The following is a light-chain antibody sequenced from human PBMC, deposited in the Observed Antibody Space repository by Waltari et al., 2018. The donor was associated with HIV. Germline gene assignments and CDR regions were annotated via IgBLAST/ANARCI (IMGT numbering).Light chain of an antibody. Sequence: DIVMTQSPDSLAVSLGERAPINCKSSQSVLYSSNNKNYLAWYQQKPGQPPKLLIYWASTRESGVPDRFSGSGSGTDFTLTISSLQAEDVAVYYCQQYSSTPRTFGQGTKVEIK. CDR3: QQYSSTPRT. J-gene: IGKJ1*01. CDR2: WAS. V-gene: IGKV4-1*01. CDR1: QSVLYSSNNKNY.